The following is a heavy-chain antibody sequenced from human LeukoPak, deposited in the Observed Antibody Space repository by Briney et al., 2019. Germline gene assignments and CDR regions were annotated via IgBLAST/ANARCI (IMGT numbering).Heavy chain of an antibody. CDR2: INHSGST. V-gene: IGHV4-34*01. Sequence: PSETLSLTCAAYGGSFSGYYWSWIRQPPGKGLEWIGEINHSGSTNYNPSLKSRVTISVDASKNQFSLKLSSVTAADTAVYYCARGGYGSGSYYRSHRFDYWGQGTLVTVSS. J-gene: IGHJ4*02. D-gene: IGHD3-10*01. CDR1: GGSFSGYY. CDR3: ARGGYGSGSYYRSHRFDY.